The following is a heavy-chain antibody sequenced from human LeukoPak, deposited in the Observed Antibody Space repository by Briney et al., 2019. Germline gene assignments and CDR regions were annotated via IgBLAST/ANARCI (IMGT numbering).Heavy chain of an antibody. CDR3: AREGYYYDSSGYYS. D-gene: IGHD3-22*01. CDR2: IWYDGSNK. V-gene: IGHV3-33*01. CDR1: GFTFSSYG. J-gene: IGHJ4*02. Sequence: GGSLRLSCAASGFTFSSYGMHWVRQAPGEGLEWVAVIWYDGSNKYYADSVKGRFTISRDNSKNTLYLQMNSLRAEDTAVYYCAREGYYYDSSGYYSWGQGTLVTVSS.